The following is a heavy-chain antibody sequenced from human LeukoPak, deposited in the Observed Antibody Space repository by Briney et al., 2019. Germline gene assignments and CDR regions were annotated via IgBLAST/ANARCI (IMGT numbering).Heavy chain of an antibody. CDR1: GFSFSTYW. Sequence: PGGSLRLSCAASGFSFSTYWMSWVRQAPGKGLEWVANIKQDGSEKYYVDSAKGRFTISRDNAKNSLYLQMNSLRAKDTAVYYCATDLGSSRPNFWGQGILVTVSS. J-gene: IGHJ4*02. CDR2: IKQDGSEK. V-gene: IGHV3-7*01. CDR3: ATDLGSSRPNF. D-gene: IGHD6-13*01.